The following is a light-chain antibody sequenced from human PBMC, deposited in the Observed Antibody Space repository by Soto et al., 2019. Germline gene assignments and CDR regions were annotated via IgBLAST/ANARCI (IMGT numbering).Light chain of an antibody. J-gene: IGLJ1*01. CDR3: SSYTTSNTRQIV. CDR2: VVC. Sequence: QSALTQPASVSGSPGQSITISCTGTSSDVGGYNYVSWYQQNPCKFLNFMIFVVCNRPSLVSNRFSGSKSGNTASLTIFGLQPEDEADYYCSSYTTSNTRQIVFGTGTKVTVL. CDR1: SSDVGGYNY. V-gene: IGLV2-14*03.